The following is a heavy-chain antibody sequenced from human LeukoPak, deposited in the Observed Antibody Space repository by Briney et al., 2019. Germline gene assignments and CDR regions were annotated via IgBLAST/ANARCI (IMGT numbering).Heavy chain of an antibody. CDR1: GFTFSSYW. D-gene: IGHD6-13*01. Sequence: QPGGSLRLSCAASGFTFSSYWMHWVRQAPGKGLAWVSRINSDGSSTSYADSVKGRFTISRDNAKSTLYLQMNSLRAEDTAVYYCARGVRIAAAGHDYWGQGTLVTVSS. V-gene: IGHV3-74*01. CDR3: ARGVRIAAAGHDY. CDR2: INSDGSST. J-gene: IGHJ4*02.